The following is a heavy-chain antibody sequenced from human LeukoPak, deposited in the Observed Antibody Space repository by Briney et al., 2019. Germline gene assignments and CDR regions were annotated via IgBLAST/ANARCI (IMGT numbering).Heavy chain of an antibody. Sequence: GGSLRLSCSASGFTFSTYWMSWVRQAPGKGLEWVANMRRDGNEIYYLDSVRGRFTISRDNAKNSLYLQMNSLRAEDTAVYYCATEGGDASYGSGTGYYGMDVWGQGTTVTVSS. CDR3: ATEGGDASYGSGTGYYGMDV. CDR2: MRRDGNEI. J-gene: IGHJ6*02. CDR1: GFTFSTYW. D-gene: IGHD3-10*01. V-gene: IGHV3-7*03.